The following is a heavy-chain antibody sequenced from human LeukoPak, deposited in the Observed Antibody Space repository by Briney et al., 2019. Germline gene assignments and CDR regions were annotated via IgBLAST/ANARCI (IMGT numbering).Heavy chain of an antibody. V-gene: IGHV3-23*01. J-gene: IGHJ6*02. CDR3: AKVQLVTMVRGVNYYYGMDV. D-gene: IGHD3-10*01. Sequence: GGSLRLSCAASGFTFSSYAMSWVRQAPGKGLEWVSAISGSGGSTYYADSVQGPFTLYRDNSKNTLNLQMNSLRAEDTAVYHCAKVQLVTMVRGVNYYYGMDVWGQRTTVTVSS. CDR2: ISGSGGST. CDR1: GFTFSSYA.